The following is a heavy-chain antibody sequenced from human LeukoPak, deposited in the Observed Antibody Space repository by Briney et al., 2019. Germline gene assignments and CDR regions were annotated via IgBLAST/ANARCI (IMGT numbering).Heavy chain of an antibody. CDR3: ARDPAGIAAAVFDY. V-gene: IGHV3-30*04. Sequence: GGPLRLSCAASGFTFSSYAMHWVRQAPGKGLEGVAVISYDGSNKYYADSVKGRFTISRDNSKNTLYLQMNSLRAEDTAVYYCARDPAGIAAAVFDYWGQGTLVTVSS. J-gene: IGHJ4*02. D-gene: IGHD6-13*01. CDR1: GFTFSSYA. CDR2: ISYDGSNK.